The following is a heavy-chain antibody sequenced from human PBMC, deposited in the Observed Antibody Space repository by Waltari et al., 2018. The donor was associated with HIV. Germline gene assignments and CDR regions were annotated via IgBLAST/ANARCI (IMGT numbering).Heavy chain of an antibody. CDR1: GLSFSSYW. CDR3: ARGQYYSMDV. D-gene: IGHD3-10*01. Sequence: EVELVESGGGLVKPGGSLRLYCSAPGLSFSSYWMHGVRQGPGKGLVWVSGINRDGSTIRYADSVKGRFTISRDNAKNMLYLQMNSLRAEDTALYYCARGQYYSMDVWGQGTTVTVSS. CDR2: INRDGSTI. J-gene: IGHJ6*02. V-gene: IGHV3-74*01.